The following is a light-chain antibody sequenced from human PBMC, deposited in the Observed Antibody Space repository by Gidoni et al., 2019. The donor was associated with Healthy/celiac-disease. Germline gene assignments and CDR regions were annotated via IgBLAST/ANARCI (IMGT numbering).Light chain of an antibody. Sequence: DIQMTQSPSSLSASVGDRVTITCRASQSSSSYLNWYQQKPGKAPKLLIYAASSLQSGVPSRFSGSGSVTDFTLTISSLQPEDFATYYCQQSYSTPPYTFGQGTKLEI. CDR3: QQSYSTPPYT. CDR1: QSSSSY. CDR2: AAS. J-gene: IGKJ2*01. V-gene: IGKV1-39*01.